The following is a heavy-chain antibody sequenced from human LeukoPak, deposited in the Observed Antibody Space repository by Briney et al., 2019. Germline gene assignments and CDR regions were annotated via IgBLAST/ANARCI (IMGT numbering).Heavy chain of an antibody. CDR2: IYYSGST. V-gene: IGHV4-59*01. CDR3: ARETSQKGAHYMDV. CDR1: GGSISSYY. D-gene: IGHD3-16*01. Sequence: SETLSLTCTVSGGSISSYYWSWIRQPPGKGLEWIGYIYYSGSTNYNPSLKSRVTTSVDTSKNQFSLKLSSVTAADTAVYYCARETSQKGAHYMDVWGKGTTVTISS. J-gene: IGHJ6*03.